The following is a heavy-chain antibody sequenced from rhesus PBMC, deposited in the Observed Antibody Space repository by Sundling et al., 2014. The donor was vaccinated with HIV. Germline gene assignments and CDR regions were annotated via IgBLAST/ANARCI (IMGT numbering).Heavy chain of an antibody. Sequence: QVQLQESGPGLVKPSETLSLTCTVFGFSMNSGYGWTWLRQSPXKGLEWIGYIGGSSGNTKYNPSFTSRVTISKGTSANQFSLRLASVTAADTGVYYCATFRTSVAALEYWGQGVLVIVSS. J-gene: IGHJ4*01. V-gene: IGHV4-127*01. D-gene: IGHD4-29*01. CDR3: ATFRTSVAALEY. CDR2: IGGSSGNT. CDR1: GFSMNSGYG.